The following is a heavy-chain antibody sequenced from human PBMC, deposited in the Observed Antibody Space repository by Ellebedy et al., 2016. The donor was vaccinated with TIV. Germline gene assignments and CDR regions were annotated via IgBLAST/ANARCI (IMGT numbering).Heavy chain of an antibody. V-gene: IGHV3-64D*06. Sequence: LSLTCGASGFSITYYAMHWVRQAPGKGPEYVSAITHDGGNICYADSVKGRFTISRDNSKNTLYLQVSSLRAEDTAMYYCVRRGVSYGYDYWGLGTLVTVSS. D-gene: IGHD5-18*01. CDR2: ITHDGGNI. CDR3: VRRGVSYGYDY. CDR1: GFSITYYA. J-gene: IGHJ4*01.